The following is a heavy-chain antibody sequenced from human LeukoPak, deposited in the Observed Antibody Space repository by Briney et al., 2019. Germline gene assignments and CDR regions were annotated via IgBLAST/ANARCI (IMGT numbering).Heavy chain of an antibody. J-gene: IGHJ4*02. V-gene: IGHV3-21*01. CDR3: ARTANFAAGYYIDY. CDR1: GFTFSSYT. D-gene: IGHD6-13*01. Sequence: GGSLRLSCAASGFTFSSYTMTWVRQAPGKGLEWVSSISGSSGHKYYADSVKGRFTISRDNAKNSLYLQMNSLRAEDTAVYYCARTANFAAGYYIDYWGQGTLVTVSS. CDR2: ISGSSGHK.